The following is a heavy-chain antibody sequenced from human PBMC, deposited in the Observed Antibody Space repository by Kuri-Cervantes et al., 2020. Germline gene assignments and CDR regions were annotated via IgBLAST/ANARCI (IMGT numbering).Heavy chain of an antibody. CDR3: ARAGGIAALSGYFDY. CDR2: IWYDGSNK. D-gene: IGHD6-6*01. V-gene: IGHV3-33*01. Sequence: GESLKISCAASGFTFSSYGMHWVRQAPGKGLEWVAVIWYDGSNKYYADSVKGRFTISRDNSKNTLYLQMNSLGAEDTAVYYYARAGGIAALSGYFDYWGQGTLVTVSS. J-gene: IGHJ4*02. CDR1: GFTFSSYG.